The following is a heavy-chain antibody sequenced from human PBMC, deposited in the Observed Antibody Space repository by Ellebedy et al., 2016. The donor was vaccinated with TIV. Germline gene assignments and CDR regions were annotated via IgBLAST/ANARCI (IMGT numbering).Heavy chain of an antibody. CDR2: INSKTDGGAA. CDR3: TTVYRYNYDSV. Sequence: ETLSLTCAASGFTFSNAWMNWVRQAPGKGLEWVGRINSKTDGGAADYAAPVKGRFTISRDDSKNTLYLQMNSLKTEDTAVYFCTTVYRYNYDSVWGQGTPVTVSS. V-gene: IGHV3-15*01. J-gene: IGHJ4*02. D-gene: IGHD5-18*01. CDR1: GFTFSNAW.